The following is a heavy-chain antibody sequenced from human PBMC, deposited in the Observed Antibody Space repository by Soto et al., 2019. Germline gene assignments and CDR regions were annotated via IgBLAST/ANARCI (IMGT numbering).Heavy chain of an antibody. J-gene: IGHJ6*02. CDR1: GGSFSGYY. CDR2: INHSGST. D-gene: IGHD2-2*01. CDR3: ARDPLYQLPNYYYYGMDV. V-gene: IGHV4-34*01. Sequence: SETLSLTCAVYGGSFSGYYWSWIRQPPGKGLEWIGEINHSGSTNYNPSLKSRVTISVDTSKNQFSLKLSSVTAADTAVYYCARDPLYQLPNYYYYGMDVWGQGTTVTVSS.